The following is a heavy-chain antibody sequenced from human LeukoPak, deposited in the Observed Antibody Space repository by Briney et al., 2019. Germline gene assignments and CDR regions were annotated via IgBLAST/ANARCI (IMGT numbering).Heavy chain of an antibody. J-gene: IGHJ5*02. Sequence: GGSLRLFCAASGFTFSSYAMSWVRQAPGKGLEWVSAISGSGGSTYYADSVKGRFTISRDNSKNTLYLQMNSLRAEDTAVYYCANPYDSSGYYYHWGQGTLVTVSS. CDR3: ANPYDSSGYYYH. V-gene: IGHV3-23*01. CDR1: GFTFSSYA. CDR2: ISGSGGST. D-gene: IGHD3-22*01.